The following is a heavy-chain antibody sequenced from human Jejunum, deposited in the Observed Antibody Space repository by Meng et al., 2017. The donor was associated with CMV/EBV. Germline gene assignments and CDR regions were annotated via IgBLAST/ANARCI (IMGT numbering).Heavy chain of an antibody. J-gene: IGHJ4*02. CDR2: INPSAGST. D-gene: IGHD2-2*01. V-gene: IGHV1-46*01. CDR3: ARRDCSGSSCYFEY. Sequence: SGYNFTSYYIHWVRQAPGQGLEWMGIINPSAGSTTYAQKFQGRVTMTRDTSTSTIYLEVSSLTSEDTAVYYCARRDCSGSSCYFEYWGQGTLVTVSS. CDR1: GYNFTSYY.